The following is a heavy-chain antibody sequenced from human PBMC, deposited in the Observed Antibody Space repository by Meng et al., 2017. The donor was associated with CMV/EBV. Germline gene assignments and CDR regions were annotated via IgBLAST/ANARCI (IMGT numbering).Heavy chain of an antibody. V-gene: IGHV3-30-3*01. J-gene: IGHJ3*02. CDR3: ARDWVQLERPGAFDI. CDR2: ISYDGSNK. D-gene: IGHD1-1*01. Sequence: GGSLRLSCAASGFTFSSYAMHWVRQAPGKGLEWVAVISYDGSNKYYADSVKGRFTISRDNSKNTLYLQMNSLRAEDTAVYYCARDWVQLERPGAFDIWGQGTMVTVSS. CDR1: GFTFSSYA.